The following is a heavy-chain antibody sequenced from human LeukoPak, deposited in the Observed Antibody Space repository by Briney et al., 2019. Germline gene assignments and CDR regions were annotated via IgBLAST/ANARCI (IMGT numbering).Heavy chain of an antibody. Sequence: PGRSLRLSCAASGFTFSNYGMHWVRQAPGKGLEWLAVVSYDGSNQNYADSVKGRFIISRDNSKNTLFLQTNSLRAEDTAVYYCAKTPGAPANFDYWGQGTLVTVSS. D-gene: IGHD6-25*01. V-gene: IGHV3-30*18. CDR1: GFTFSNYG. CDR3: AKTPGAPANFDY. J-gene: IGHJ4*02. CDR2: VSYDGSNQ.